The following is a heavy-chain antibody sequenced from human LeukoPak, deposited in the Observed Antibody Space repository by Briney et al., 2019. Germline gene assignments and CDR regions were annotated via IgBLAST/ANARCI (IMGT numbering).Heavy chain of an antibody. Sequence: GGSLRLSCAASGSTFSSYGMHWVRQAPGKGLEWVEFIRYDGSNKYYADSVKGRFTISRDNSKNTLYLQMNSLRAEDTAVYYCAKDYPIYCGSTSCASFDYWGQGTLVTVSS. J-gene: IGHJ4*02. CDR1: GSTFSSYG. CDR2: IRYDGSNK. CDR3: AKDYPIYCGSTSCASFDY. V-gene: IGHV3-30*02. D-gene: IGHD2-2*01.